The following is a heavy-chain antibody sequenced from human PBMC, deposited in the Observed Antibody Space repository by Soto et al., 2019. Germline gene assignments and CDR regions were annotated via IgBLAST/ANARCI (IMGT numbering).Heavy chain of an antibody. CDR3: ARSSTTYYYPSSPSWPDNELES. V-gene: IGHV1-69*06. Sequence: WASVKVSCKASGDTFSSHALSWVRQAPGQGLEWMGGIIPIFDSRTYAQKFQGRVTISADKSTKTGYMELSSLTSEDTAVYYCARSSTTYYYPSSPSWPDNELESWGQGTRITVSS. CDR1: GDTFSSHA. D-gene: IGHD3-10*01. J-gene: IGHJ4*02. CDR2: IIPIFDSR.